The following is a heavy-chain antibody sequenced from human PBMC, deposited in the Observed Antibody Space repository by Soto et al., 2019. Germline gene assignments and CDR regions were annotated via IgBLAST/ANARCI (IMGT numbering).Heavy chain of an antibody. D-gene: IGHD2-2*02. CDR2: ISGSGGST. CDR3: AKIPGQDCSSTSCYKGYFDY. Sequence: SLRLSCAASGFTFSSYAMSWVRQAPGKGLEWVSAISGSGGSTYYADSVKGRFTISRDNSKNTLYLQMNSLRAEDTAVYYCAKIPGQDCSSTSCYKGYFDYWGQGTLVTVSS. V-gene: IGHV3-23*01. CDR1: GFTFSSYA. J-gene: IGHJ4*02.